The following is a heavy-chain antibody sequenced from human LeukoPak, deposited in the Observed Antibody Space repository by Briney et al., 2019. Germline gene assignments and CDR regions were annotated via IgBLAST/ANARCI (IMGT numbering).Heavy chain of an antibody. J-gene: IGHJ4*02. Sequence: QPGGSLRLSCAASGFTFSSYWMSWVRQAPGKGLEWVANIKQDGSEEYYVDSVKGRFTISRDNAKNSLYLQMNSLRAEDTAVYYCARDQTYSSSWYIDYWGQGTLVTVSS. CDR1: GFTFSSYW. CDR2: IKQDGSEE. CDR3: ARDQTYSSSWYIDY. V-gene: IGHV3-7*01. D-gene: IGHD6-13*01.